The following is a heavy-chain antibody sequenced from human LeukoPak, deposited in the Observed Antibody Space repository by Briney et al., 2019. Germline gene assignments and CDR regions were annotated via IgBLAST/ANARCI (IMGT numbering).Heavy chain of an antibody. CDR2: IYTSGIT. CDR3: ARGDDILNGYYYFDY. D-gene: IGHD3-9*01. J-gene: IGHJ4*02. CDR1: GGSIRSGSYF. V-gene: IGHV4-61*02. Sequence: PSQTLSLTCTVSGGSIRSGSYFWSWIWQPAGKGLEWTGRIYTSGITKYNPSLKSRVTISVDTSKNQFSLKMSSVTAADTAVYYCARGDDILNGYYYFDYWGQGTLVTVSS.